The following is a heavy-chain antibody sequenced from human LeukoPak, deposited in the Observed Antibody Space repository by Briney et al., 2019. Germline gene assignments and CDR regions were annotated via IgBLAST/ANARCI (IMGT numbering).Heavy chain of an antibody. D-gene: IGHD2-8*01. V-gene: IGHV3-48*01. CDR3: ARDPPGVRDAFDI. Sequence: PGGSLRLSCVASGFSFSGYSMSWVRQAPGKGLEWVSSISSSSSNLYYADSVKGRFTISGDNAKNSVYLQINPLRVEDTAVYYCARDPPGVRDAFDIWGHGTMVTVSS. CDR1: GFSFSGYS. CDR2: ISSSSSNL. J-gene: IGHJ3*02.